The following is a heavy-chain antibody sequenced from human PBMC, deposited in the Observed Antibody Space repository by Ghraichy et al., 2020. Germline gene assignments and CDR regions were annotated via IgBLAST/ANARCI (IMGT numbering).Heavy chain of an antibody. D-gene: IGHD1-26*01. CDR3: ARRWATALD. J-gene: IGHJ4*02. CDR1: GFTFSDYT. V-gene: IGHV3-21*06. Sequence: GESLNISCAASGFTFSDYTMYWVRQAPGKGLEWVSSISRSSFSIYYADSVKGRFTISRDNAKNSLFLQMNSLSPEDTATYYCARRWATALDWGQGTLVTVSS. CDR2: ISRSSFSI.